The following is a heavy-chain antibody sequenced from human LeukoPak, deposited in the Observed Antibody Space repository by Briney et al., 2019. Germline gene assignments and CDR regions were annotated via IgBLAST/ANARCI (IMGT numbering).Heavy chain of an antibody. J-gene: IGHJ4*02. CDR3: ARASGAVVPAAIRAFDY. CDR1: GFTFSSYW. V-gene: IGHV4-4*02. Sequence: GSLRLSCAASGFTFSSYWMSWVRQPPGKGLEWIGEIYHSGSTNYNPSLKSRVTISVDKSKNQFSLKLSSVTAADTAVYYCARASGAVVPAAIRAFDYWGQGTLVTVSS. D-gene: IGHD2-2*01. CDR2: IYHSGST.